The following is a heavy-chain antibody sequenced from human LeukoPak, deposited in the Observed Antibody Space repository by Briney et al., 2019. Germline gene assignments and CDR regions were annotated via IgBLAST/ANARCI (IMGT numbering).Heavy chain of an antibody. J-gene: IGHJ4*02. D-gene: IGHD3-3*01. CDR1: GGSISSYY. CDR3: AREGRSPDFWSGYYFDY. CDR2: IYTSGST. V-gene: IGHV4-4*07. Sequence: SETLSLTCTVSGGSISSYYWSWIRQPAGKGLEWIGRIYTSGSTNYNPSLKSRVTMSVDTSNNQFSLKLSSVTATDTAVYYCAREGRSPDFWSGYYFDYWGQGTLVTVSS.